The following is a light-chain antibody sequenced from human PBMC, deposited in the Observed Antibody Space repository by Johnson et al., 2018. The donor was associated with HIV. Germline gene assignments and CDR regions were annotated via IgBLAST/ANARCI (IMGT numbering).Light chain of an antibody. V-gene: IGLV1-51*01. CDR2: DNN. CDR1: SSNIGNNY. Sequence: QSVLTQPPSVSAAPGQKVTISCSGSSSNIGNNYVSWYQQLPGTAPKLLIYDNNKRPSGIPDRFSGSTSGTSATLGITGLQTGVEADYYCGTWDSSLTTSYVFGTGTKVIVV. CDR3: GTWDSSLTTSYV. J-gene: IGLJ1*01.